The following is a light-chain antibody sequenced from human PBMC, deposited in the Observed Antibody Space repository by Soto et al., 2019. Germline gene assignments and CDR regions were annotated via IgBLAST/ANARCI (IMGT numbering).Light chain of an antibody. J-gene: IGLJ2*01. V-gene: IGLV4-69*01. CDR2: LNSDGSH. CDR1: SGHSSYA. CDR3: QTWGTGFSVV. Sequence: QSVLTQSPSASASLGASVKLTCTLSSGHSSYAIAWHQQQPETGPRYLMKLNSDGSHNKGDGIPDRFSGSSSGAERYLTISSLQSEDEADYYCQTWGTGFSVVFGGGTKPTVL.